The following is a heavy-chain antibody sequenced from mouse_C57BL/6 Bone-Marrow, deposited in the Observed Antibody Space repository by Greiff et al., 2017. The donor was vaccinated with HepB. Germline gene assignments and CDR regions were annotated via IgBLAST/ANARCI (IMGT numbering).Heavy chain of an antibody. D-gene: IGHD2-4*01. CDR3: ARQGEYDYVYAMDY. CDR1: GFTFSDYY. V-gene: IGHV5-12*01. Sequence: EVKLVESGGGLVQPGGSLKLSCAASGFTFSDYYMYWVRQIPEKRLEWVAYISNGGGSTYYPDTVKGSFTISRDNAKNTLYLQMSRLKSEDTAMYYCARQGEYDYVYAMDYWGQGTSVTVSS. J-gene: IGHJ4*01. CDR2: ISNGGGST.